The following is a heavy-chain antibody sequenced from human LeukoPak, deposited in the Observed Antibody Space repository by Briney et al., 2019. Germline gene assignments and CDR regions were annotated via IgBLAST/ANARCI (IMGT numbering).Heavy chain of an antibody. CDR3: ARSKKGIAMVRGVSDY. D-gene: IGHD3-10*01. CDR1: GCTFTGYY. Sequence: ASVKVSCKASGCTFTGYYMHWVRQAPGQGLEWMGWINPNSGGTNYAQKFQGRVTMTRDTSISTAYMELSRLRSDDTAVYYCARSKKGIAMVRGVSDYWRQGTLVTVSS. J-gene: IGHJ4*02. V-gene: IGHV1-2*02. CDR2: INPNSGGT.